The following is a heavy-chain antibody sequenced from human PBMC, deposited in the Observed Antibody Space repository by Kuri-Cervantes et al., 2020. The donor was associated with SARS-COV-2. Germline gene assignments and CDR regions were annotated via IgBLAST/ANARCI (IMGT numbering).Heavy chain of an antibody. J-gene: IGHJ6*02. Sequence: SVKVFCKASGGTFSSYAISWVRQAPGQGLEWMGGIIPIFGTANYAQKFQGRVTITRDTSASTAYMELSSLRSEDTAVYYCARDQGAYYYGMDVWGQGTTVTVSS. CDR3: ARDQGAYYYGMDV. V-gene: IGHV1-69*05. CDR1: GGTFSSYA. CDR2: IIPIFGTA.